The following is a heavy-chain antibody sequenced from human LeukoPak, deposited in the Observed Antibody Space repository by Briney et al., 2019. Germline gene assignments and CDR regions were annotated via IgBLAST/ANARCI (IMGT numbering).Heavy chain of an antibody. Sequence: GALGLFWGGFGFTFRRYSLNWVRQASGEGAGGVLSIRSRCSYIYYADSVKGRFTISRDNAKNSLYLQMNSLRAEDTAVYYCARVYYDFWSGYYSQYYFDYWGQGTLVTVSS. J-gene: IGHJ4*02. V-gene: IGHV3-21*01. CDR1: GFTFRRYS. CDR2: IRSRCSYI. D-gene: IGHD3-3*01. CDR3: ARVYYDFWSGYYSQYYFDY.